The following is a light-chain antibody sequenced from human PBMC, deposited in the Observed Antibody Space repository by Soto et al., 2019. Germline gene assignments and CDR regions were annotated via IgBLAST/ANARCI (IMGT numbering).Light chain of an antibody. V-gene: IGKV3-15*01. CDR2: GAS. CDR3: QQYNTWPLIT. Sequence: EFVLTQSTGTLSVSAGERATLSFVASQTVSRHLASYQQKPGQAPRLLIFGASTRATGIPDRFSGSGSGTDFTLTISSLQSEDFAVYYCQQYNTWPLITFGPGTRLEIK. J-gene: IGKJ5*01. CDR1: QTVSRH.